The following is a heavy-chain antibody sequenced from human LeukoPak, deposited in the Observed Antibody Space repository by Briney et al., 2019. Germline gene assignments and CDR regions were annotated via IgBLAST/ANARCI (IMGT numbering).Heavy chain of an antibody. CDR3: AKDLEYYYGSGRDY. J-gene: IGHJ4*02. Sequence: GGSLRLSCAAPGFTFSSYGMHWVRQAPGKGLEWVAVISYDGSNKYYADSVKGRFTISRDNSKNTLYLQMNSLRAEDTAAYYCAKDLEYYYGSGRDYWGQGTLVTVSS. V-gene: IGHV3-30*18. CDR1: GFTFSSYG. D-gene: IGHD3-10*01. CDR2: ISYDGSNK.